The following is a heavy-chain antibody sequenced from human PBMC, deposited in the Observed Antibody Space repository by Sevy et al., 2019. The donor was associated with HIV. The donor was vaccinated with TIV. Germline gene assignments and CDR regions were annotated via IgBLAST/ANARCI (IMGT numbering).Heavy chain of an antibody. CDR3: ARESLDYGSGSEGP. CDR2: IYHSGST. V-gene: IGHV4-38-2*01. J-gene: IGHJ5*02. CDR1: GYSISSGYY. Sequence: SETLSFTCAVSGYSISSGYYWGWIRQPPGKGLEWIGSIYHSGSTYYNPSLKSRVTISVDTSKNQFSLKLSSVTAADTAVYYCARESLDYGSGSEGPWGQGTLVTVSS. D-gene: IGHD3-10*01.